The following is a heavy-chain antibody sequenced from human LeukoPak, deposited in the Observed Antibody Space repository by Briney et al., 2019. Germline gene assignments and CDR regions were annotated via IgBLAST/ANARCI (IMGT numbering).Heavy chain of an antibody. CDR3: ARVVVGATDNWFDP. D-gene: IGHD1-26*01. J-gene: IGHJ5*02. CDR1: GGSISSYY. CDR2: IYYSGST. Sequence: SETLSLTCTVSGGSISSYYWSWLRQPPGKGLEWIGYIYYSGSTNYNPSLKSRVTISVDTSKNQFSLKLSSVTAADTAVYYCARVVVGATDNWFDPWGQGTLVTVSS. V-gene: IGHV4-59*01.